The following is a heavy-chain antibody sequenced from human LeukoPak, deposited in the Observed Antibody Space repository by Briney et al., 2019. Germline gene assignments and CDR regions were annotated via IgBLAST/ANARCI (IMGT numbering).Heavy chain of an antibody. D-gene: IGHD3-9*01. V-gene: IGHV5-51*01. J-gene: IGHJ5*02. CDR3: ARLYDILTDDWFDP. Sequence: GESLKISCRGSGYSFTTYWIGWVRQMPGKGLEWMGIIYPGDSDTRYSPSFQGQVTISADKSISTAYLQWSSLKASDTAMYYCARLYDILTDDWFDPWGQGTLVTVSS. CDR2: IYPGDSDT. CDR1: GYSFTTYW.